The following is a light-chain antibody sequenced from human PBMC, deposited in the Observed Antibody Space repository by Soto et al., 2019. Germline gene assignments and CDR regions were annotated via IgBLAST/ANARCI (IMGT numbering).Light chain of an antibody. CDR2: DAS. J-gene: IGKJ1*01. V-gene: IGKV3-11*01. CDR1: QSVRNY. CDR3: QQRGNWPWT. Sequence: EIVLTQSPATLSLSPGEGATLSCRASQSVRNYLAWYQQKPGQAPRLLIYDASNRATGIPARFSGSGSGTDFTLTISSLEPEDFAVYYCQQRGNWPWTFGQGTKVEIK.